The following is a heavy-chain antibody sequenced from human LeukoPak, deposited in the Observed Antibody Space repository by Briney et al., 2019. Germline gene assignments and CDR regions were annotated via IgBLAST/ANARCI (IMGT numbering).Heavy chain of an antibody. CDR3: AKSPYYYGSGSWQAYYYYGMDV. J-gene: IGHJ6*02. V-gene: IGHV1-2*02. Sequence: WASVNVFYKASGYTFTVNYMHWVRHAPGQGREWMRWINPNSEGTNYAQKLQGRVTMTRDTSISTAYMELSRLRSDDTAVYYCAKSPYYYGSGSWQAYYYYGMDVWGQGTTVTVSS. CDR2: INPNSEGT. D-gene: IGHD3-10*01. CDR1: GYTFTVNY.